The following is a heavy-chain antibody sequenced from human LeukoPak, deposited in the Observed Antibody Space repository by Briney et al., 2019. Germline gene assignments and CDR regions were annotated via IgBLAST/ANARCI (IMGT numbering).Heavy chain of an antibody. V-gene: IGHV3-30*09. CDR3: ARDRLLITVAGTVDQ. D-gene: IGHD6-19*01. CDR2: ISYDGTNK. J-gene: IGHJ4*02. Sequence: GMSLRLSCAASGFTFSSYPMHWDRQAPGKGLEWVAVISYDGTNKWYADSVQGRFAISRDNSKNTLYLQMNSLRPEDTAVYYCARDRLLITVAGTVDQWGRGTLVTVSS. CDR1: GFTFSSYP.